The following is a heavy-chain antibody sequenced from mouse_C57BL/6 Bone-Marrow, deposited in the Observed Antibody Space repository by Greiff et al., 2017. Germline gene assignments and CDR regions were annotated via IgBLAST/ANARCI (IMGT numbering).Heavy chain of an antibody. CDR2: ISSGGSYT. D-gene: IGHD1-1*01. J-gene: IGHJ2*01. CDR3: ASSTGSRGY. V-gene: IGHV5-6*01. Sequence: EVKVVESGGDLVKPGGSLKLSCAASGFTFSSYGMSWVRQTPDKRLEWVATISSGGSYTYYPDSVKGRFTISRDNAKNTLYLQMSSLKSEDTAMYYCASSTGSRGYWGQGTTLTVSS. CDR1: GFTFSSYG.